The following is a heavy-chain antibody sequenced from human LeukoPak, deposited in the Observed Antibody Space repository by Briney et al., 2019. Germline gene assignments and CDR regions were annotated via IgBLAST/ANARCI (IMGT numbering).Heavy chain of an antibody. CDR3: TRGFTYDS. Sequence: GGSLRLSCAASGFTFSTYAMHWVRQAPGQRLEWMGWINSGYGNTKYSQEFEGRVVITRDTSASTAYMELSSLRSEDMAVYYCTRGFTYDSWGQGTLITVSS. D-gene: IGHD2-21*01. J-gene: IGHJ4*02. CDR2: INSGYGNT. V-gene: IGHV1-3*03. CDR1: GFTFSTYA.